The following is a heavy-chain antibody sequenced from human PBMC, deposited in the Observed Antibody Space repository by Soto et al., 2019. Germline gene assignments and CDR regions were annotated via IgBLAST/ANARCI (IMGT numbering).Heavy chain of an antibody. D-gene: IGHD5-12*01. J-gene: IGHJ4*02. V-gene: IGHV1-69*13. CDR3: AREYVVATNTGSFYFDY. CDR2: IIPIFGTA. Sequence: SVKVSCKASGGTFSSYAISWVRQAPGQGLEWMGGIIPIFGTANYAQKFQGRVTITADESTSTAYMELSSLRSEDTAVYYCAREYVVATNTGSFYFDYWGQGALVTVSS. CDR1: GGTFSSYA.